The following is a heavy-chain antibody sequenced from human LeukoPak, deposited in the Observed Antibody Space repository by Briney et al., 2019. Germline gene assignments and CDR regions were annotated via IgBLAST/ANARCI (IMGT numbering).Heavy chain of an antibody. D-gene: IGHD3-10*01. J-gene: IGHJ6*02. V-gene: IGHV4-59*01. CDR3: ARDRVTMVRGPYYYYGMDV. CDR1: GGSISSYY. CDR2: IYYSGST. Sequence: SETLSLTCTVSGGSISSYYWSWIRQPPGKGLEWIGYIYYSGSTNYNPSLKSRVTISVDTSKNQFSLKLSSVTAADTAVYYCARDRVTMVRGPYYYYGMDVWGQGTTVTVSS.